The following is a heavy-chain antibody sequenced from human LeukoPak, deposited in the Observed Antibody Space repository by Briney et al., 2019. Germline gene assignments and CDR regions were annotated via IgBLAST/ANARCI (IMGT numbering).Heavy chain of an antibody. V-gene: IGHV3-30*04. Sequence: PGGSLRLSCAASGFNFNTYAMHWVRQAPGKGLEWVAVIAYDGTDKHYADSVKGRFTISRDNSKNTLFLQMNSLRPGDTAVYYCARDPGSNSAFDIWGRGTMVTVSS. J-gene: IGHJ3*02. CDR2: IAYDGTDK. CDR1: GFNFNTYA. D-gene: IGHD2-8*01. CDR3: ARDPGSNSAFDI.